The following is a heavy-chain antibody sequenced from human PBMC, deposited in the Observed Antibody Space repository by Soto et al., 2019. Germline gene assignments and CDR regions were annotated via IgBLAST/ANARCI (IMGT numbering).Heavy chain of an antibody. J-gene: IGHJ6*01. CDR2: ISYDGSNK. CDR3: ARGDREDIAVVVGVRPGEYGVDV. V-gene: IGHV3-30-3*01. Sequence: QVQLVESGGGVVQPGRSLRLSCAASGFTFRNYAMHWVRQAPGKGLECVAVISYDGSNKFYRDYVKGRFTISRDNSKNTLYLQINSLSYEDTSVYYCARGDREDIAVVVGVRPGEYGVDVWGQGTMVTVSS. D-gene: IGHD2-15*01. CDR1: GFTFRNYA.